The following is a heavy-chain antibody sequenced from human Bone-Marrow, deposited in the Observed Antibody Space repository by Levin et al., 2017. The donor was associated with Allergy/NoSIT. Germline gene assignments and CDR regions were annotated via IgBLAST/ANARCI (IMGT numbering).Heavy chain of an antibody. V-gene: IGHV3-53*01. CDR3: ARVYSSSSLWGYYYYMDG. CDR2: IYSGGST. J-gene: IGHJ6*03. Sequence: GGSLRLSCAASGFTVSSNYMSWVRQAPGKGLEWVSVIYSGGSTYYADSVKGRFTISRDNSKNTLYLQMNSLRAEDTAVYYCARVYSSSSLWGYYYYMDGWGKGTTVTVSS. D-gene: IGHD6-6*01. CDR1: GFTVSSNY.